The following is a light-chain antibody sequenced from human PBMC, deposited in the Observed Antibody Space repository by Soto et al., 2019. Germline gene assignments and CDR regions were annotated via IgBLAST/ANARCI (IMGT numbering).Light chain of an antibody. V-gene: IGLV2-14*01. CDR3: SSYTSSSTLDYV. Sequence: QSSLTQLASVYVSPGQSITISRTGTSSDVGGYNYVSWYQQHPGKAPKLMIYEVSNRPSGVSNRFSGSKSGNTASLTISGLQAEDEADYYCSSYTSSSTLDYVFGTGTKVTVL. CDR1: SSDVGGYNY. J-gene: IGLJ1*01. CDR2: EVS.